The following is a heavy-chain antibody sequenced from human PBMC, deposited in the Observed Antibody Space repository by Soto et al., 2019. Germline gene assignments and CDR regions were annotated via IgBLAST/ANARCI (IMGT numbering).Heavy chain of an antibody. CDR3: AKDPPSERMQPDYGMDV. D-gene: IGHD6-13*01. V-gene: IGHV3-30*18. J-gene: IGHJ6*02. CDR2: ISYDGSNK. CDR1: GFTFSCYG. Sequence: GGSLRLSCAASGFTFSCYGMHWVRQAPGKGLEWVAVISYDGSNKYYADSVKGRFTISRDNSKNTLYLQMNSLRAEDTAVYYCAKDPPSERMQPDYGMDVWGQGTTVTVSS.